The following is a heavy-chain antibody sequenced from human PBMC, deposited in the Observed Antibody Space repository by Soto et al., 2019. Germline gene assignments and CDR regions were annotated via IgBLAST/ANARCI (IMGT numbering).Heavy chain of an antibody. Sequence: QVQLQESGPGLVKPSETLSLTCTVSGGSMSSYYWSWIRQPPGKGLEWIGYIFYTGSTNYNPSLESRVTILVDTSQNQFSLNLSSVTAADTAVYYCARINIVGTIDAFDIWGQGTMVTVSS. CDR3: ARINIVGTIDAFDI. CDR2: IFYTGST. J-gene: IGHJ3*02. CDR1: GGSMSSYY. V-gene: IGHV4-59*08. D-gene: IGHD5-12*01.